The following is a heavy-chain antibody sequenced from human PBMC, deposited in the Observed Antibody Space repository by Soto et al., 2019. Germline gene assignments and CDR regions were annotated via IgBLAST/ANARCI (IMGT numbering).Heavy chain of an antibody. D-gene: IGHD3-10*01. J-gene: IGHJ6*02. CDR1: GFTFSDYY. Sequence: QVQLVESGGGLVKPGGSLRLSCAASGFTFSDYYMSWIRQAPGKGLEWVSYISSSGSTIYYADSVKGRFTISRDNATNSLYQQMNSLRAEDTAVYYCARAITMVRGVNYGMDVWGQGTTVTVSS. V-gene: IGHV3-11*01. CDR3: ARAITMVRGVNYGMDV. CDR2: ISSSGSTI.